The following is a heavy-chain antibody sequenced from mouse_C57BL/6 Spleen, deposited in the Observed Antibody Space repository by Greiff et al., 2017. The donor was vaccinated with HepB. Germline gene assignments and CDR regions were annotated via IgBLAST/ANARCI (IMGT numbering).Heavy chain of an antibody. CDR2: ISSGSSTI. V-gene: IGHV5-17*01. CDR3: ARTSYYYGSSPYYFDY. J-gene: IGHJ2*01. Sequence: EVHLVESGGGLVKPGGSLKLSCAASGFTFSDYGMHWVRQAPEKGLEWVAYISSGSSTIYYADTVKGRFTISRDNAKNTLFLQMTSLRSEDTAMYYCARTSYYYGSSPYYFDYWGQGTTLTVSS. CDR1: GFTFSDYG. D-gene: IGHD1-1*01.